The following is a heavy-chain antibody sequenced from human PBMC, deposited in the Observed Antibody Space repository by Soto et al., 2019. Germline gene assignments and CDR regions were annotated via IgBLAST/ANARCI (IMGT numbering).Heavy chain of an antibody. CDR1: GLTFSNYE. V-gene: IGHV3-64*01. D-gene: IGHD6-13*01. J-gene: IGHJ6*03. Sequence: EAQLVESGGGLVQPGGSRRLSCAASGLTFSNYEMHWVRQAPGKGLEYVSGISNNGAHTDYAKSVKGRFTISRDNSENTLYLQMGSLRAEDMALYYCARRGYGSRWPNVYMDVWGKGTTVTVSS. CDR2: ISNNGAHT. CDR3: ARRGYGSRWPNVYMDV.